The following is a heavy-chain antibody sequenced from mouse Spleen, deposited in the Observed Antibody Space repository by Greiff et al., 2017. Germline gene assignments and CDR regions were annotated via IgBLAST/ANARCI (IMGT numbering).Heavy chain of an antibody. V-gene: IGHV5-9-1*01. J-gene: IGHJ2*01. D-gene: IGHD1-2*01. CDR1: GFTFSSYA. Sequence: DVMLVESGGGLVKPGGSLKLSCAASGFTFSSYAMSWVRQTPEKRLEWVATISSGGSYTYYPDSVKGRFTISRDNAKNTLYLQMSSLRSEDTAMYYCARRHYYGYDFDYWGQGTTLTVSS. CDR3: ARRHYYGYDFDY. CDR2: ISSGGSYT.